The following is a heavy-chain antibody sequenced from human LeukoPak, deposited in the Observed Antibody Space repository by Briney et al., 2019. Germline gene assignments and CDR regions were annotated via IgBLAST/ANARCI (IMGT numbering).Heavy chain of an antibody. J-gene: IGHJ4*02. CDR1: GGSISSSNW. Sequence: PSETLSLTCAVSGGSISSSNWWSWIRQPPGKGLEWIGEINHSGSTNYNPSLKSRVTISVDTSKNQFSLKLSSVTAADTAVYYCRYKGRPNSRAPFDYWGQGTLVTVSS. CDR3: RYKGRPNSRAPFDY. V-gene: IGHV4-4*02. CDR2: INHSGST. D-gene: IGHD3-10*01.